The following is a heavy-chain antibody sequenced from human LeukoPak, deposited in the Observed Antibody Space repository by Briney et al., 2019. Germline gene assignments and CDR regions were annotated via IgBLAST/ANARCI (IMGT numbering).Heavy chain of an antibody. J-gene: IGHJ3*02. Sequence: SSETLSLTCAVNGGSFSGYSWGWIRQPPGKGLEWIGEINHSGSTKYNPSLKSRVTISVDTSKKQLSLELSSMTAADTAVYYCARGYCSSTSCYGAAFDIWGQGTMVTVSS. CDR2: INHSGST. V-gene: IGHV4-34*01. CDR3: ARGYCSSTSCYGAAFDI. D-gene: IGHD2-2*01. CDR1: GGSFSGYS.